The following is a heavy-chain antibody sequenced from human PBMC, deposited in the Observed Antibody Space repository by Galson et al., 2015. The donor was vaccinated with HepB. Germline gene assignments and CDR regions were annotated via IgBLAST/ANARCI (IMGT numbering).Heavy chain of an antibody. J-gene: IGHJ4*02. D-gene: IGHD3-22*01. CDR3: ARAWGYYESSDY. CDR2: TSSDGRNK. V-gene: IGHV3-30*04. CDR1: GFIFSDFA. Sequence: SLRLSCAASGFIFSDFAMHWVRQAPGKGLEWVAVTSSDGRNKYYGDSVKGRFTVSRDNPNSTLYLQMTNLRPEDTAMYYCARAWGYYESSDYWSQGTLITVSS.